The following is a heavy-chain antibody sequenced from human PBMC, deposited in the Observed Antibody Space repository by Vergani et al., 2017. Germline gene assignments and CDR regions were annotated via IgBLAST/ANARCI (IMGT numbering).Heavy chain of an antibody. D-gene: IGHD5-24*01. CDR3: VRNGETASNSDYFDH. CDR2: IDRDGSER. Sequence: QLVESGGILVQPGGSLRLSCAVSGFTFSDYWMAWVRQGPGKGLEWVANIDRDGSERIYLDSLRGRFTISRDNAKSSLFLQMDSLRVEDTALYYCVRNGETASNSDYFDHWGQGTHVTVSS. V-gene: IGHV3-7*01. J-gene: IGHJ4*02. CDR1: GFTFSDYW.